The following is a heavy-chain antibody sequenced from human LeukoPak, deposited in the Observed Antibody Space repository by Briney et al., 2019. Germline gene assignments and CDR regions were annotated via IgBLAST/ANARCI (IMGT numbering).Heavy chain of an antibody. CDR2: IRSKANSYAT. D-gene: IGHD1-14*01. Sequence: GGSLRLSCAASGFTFSGSAMHWVRQASGKGLEWVGRIRSKANSYATAYAASVKGRFTISRDDSKNTLYLQMNSLRAEDTAVYYCAKATGYLLWGQGTLVTVSS. CDR3: AKATGYLL. V-gene: IGHV3-73*01. J-gene: IGHJ4*02. CDR1: GFTFSGSA.